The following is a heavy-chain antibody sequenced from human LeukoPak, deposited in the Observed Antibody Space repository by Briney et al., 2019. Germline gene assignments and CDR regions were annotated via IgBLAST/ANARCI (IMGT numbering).Heavy chain of an antibody. Sequence: PGRSLRLSCAASGFTFSSYAMHWVRQAPGKGLEWVAVISYDGSNKYYADSVKGRFTISRDNSKNTLYLQMNSLRAEDTAVYYCARDLKKSSIAAAEPDYWGQGTLVTVSS. D-gene: IGHD6-13*01. CDR1: GFTFSSYA. V-gene: IGHV3-30-3*01. J-gene: IGHJ4*02. CDR3: ARDLKKSSIAAAEPDY. CDR2: ISYDGSNK.